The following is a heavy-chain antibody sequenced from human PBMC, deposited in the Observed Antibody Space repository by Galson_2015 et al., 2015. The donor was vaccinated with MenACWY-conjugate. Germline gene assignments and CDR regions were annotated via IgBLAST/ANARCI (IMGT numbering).Heavy chain of an antibody. CDR3: ARDGYDILTGYYYGMDV. D-gene: IGHD3-9*01. V-gene: IGHV1-3*01. CDR1: GYTFTSYA. CDR2: INAGNGNT. J-gene: IGHJ6*02. Sequence: SVKVSCKASGYTFTSYAMHWVRQAPGQRLEWMGWINAGNGNTKYSQKFQGRVTITRDTSASTAYMELSSLRSEDTAVYYCARDGYDILTGYYYGMDVWGQGTTVTVSS.